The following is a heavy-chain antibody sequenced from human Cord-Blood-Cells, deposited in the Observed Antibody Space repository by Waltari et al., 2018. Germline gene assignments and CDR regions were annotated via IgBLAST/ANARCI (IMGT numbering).Heavy chain of an antibody. J-gene: IGHJ4*02. Sequence: QLQLQESGPGLVKPSETLSLTCTVSGGSISSSSYYWGWIRQPPGKGLEWIGSIYYSGSTYYNPSPKSRVTISVDTSKSQFSLKLSSVTAADTAVYYCARAGYSYGYFDYWGQGTLVTVSS. CDR1: GGSISSSSYY. CDR3: ARAGYSYGYFDY. CDR2: IYYSGST. V-gene: IGHV4-39*01. D-gene: IGHD5-18*01.